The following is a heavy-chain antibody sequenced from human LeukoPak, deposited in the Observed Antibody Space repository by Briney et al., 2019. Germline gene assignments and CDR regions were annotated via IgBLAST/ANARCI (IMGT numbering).Heavy chain of an antibody. D-gene: IGHD3-22*01. CDR3: AAGYYYDSSGPNWFDP. CDR1: GGSISSSSYY. J-gene: IGHJ5*02. V-gene: IGHV4-39*01. Sequence: SETLSLTCTVSGGSISSSSYYWGWIRQPPGKGLEWIGSIYYSGSTYYNPSLKSRVTISVDTSKNQFSLKLSPVTAADTAVYYCAAGYYYDSSGPNWFDPWGQGTLVTVSS. CDR2: IYYSGST.